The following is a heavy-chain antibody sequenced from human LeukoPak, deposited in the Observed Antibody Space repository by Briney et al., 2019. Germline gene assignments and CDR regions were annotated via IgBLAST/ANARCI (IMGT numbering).Heavy chain of an antibody. CDR1: DGSIFSSNW. J-gene: IGHJ3*02. V-gene: IGHV4-4*02. Sequence: PSETLSLTCAVSDGSIFSSNWWSWVRQPPGKGLEWIGQIFHSGSTSYSPSLKSRVTISVDKSKNQFSLKLTSVTAADTAVYYCARVASSVRDDAFDIWGQGTMVTVSS. CDR3: ARVASSVRDDAFDI. CDR2: IFHSGST. D-gene: IGHD6-19*01.